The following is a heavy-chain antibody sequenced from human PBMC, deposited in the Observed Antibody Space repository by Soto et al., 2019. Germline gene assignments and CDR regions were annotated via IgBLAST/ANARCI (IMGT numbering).Heavy chain of an antibody. J-gene: IGHJ5*02. Sequence: SETLSLTCTVSGGSISSYYWSWIRQPPGKGQEWIGYIYYSGSTNYNPSLKSRVTISVDTSKNQFSLKLSSVTAADTAVYYCARTSVQLERRGVWFDPWGQGTLVTVSS. CDR2: IYYSGST. V-gene: IGHV4-59*08. CDR1: GGSISSYY. CDR3: ARTSVQLERRGVWFDP. D-gene: IGHD1-1*01.